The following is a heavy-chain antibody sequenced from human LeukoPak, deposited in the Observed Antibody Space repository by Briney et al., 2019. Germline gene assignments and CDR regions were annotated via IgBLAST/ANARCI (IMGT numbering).Heavy chain of an antibody. J-gene: IGHJ4*02. CDR2: IYHSGST. CDR3: ARDPGSGYYQYY. CDR1: GGSISSGGYY. V-gene: IGHV4-30-2*01. D-gene: IGHD3-3*01. Sequence: PSQTLSLTCTVSGGSISSGGYYWSWIRQPPGKGLEWIGYIYHSGSTYYNPSLKSRVTISVDRSKNQFSLKLSSVTAADTAVYYCARDPGSGYYQYYWGQGTLVTVSS.